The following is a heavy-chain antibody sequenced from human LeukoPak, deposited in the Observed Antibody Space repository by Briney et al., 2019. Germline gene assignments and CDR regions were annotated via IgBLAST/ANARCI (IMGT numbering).Heavy chain of an antibody. CDR1: GFTFSSYA. V-gene: IGHV3-23*01. Sequence: QPGGSLRLSCAASGFTFSSYAMSWVRQAPGKGLEWVSAISGSGGSTYYADSVKGRFTISRDNSKNTLYLQMNSLRAEDTAVYYCAKAVQLFIDYYYYYGMDVWGQGTTVTVSS. J-gene: IGHJ6*02. D-gene: IGHD5-18*01. CDR3: AKAVQLFIDYYYYYGMDV. CDR2: ISGSGGST.